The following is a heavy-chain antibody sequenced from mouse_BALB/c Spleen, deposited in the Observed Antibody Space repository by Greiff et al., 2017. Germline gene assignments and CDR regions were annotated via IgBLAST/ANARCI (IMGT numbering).Heavy chain of an antibody. V-gene: IGHV7-3*02. CDR1: GFTFTDYY. D-gene: IGHD1-1*01. Sequence: EVKLMESGGGLVQPGGSLRLSCATSGFTFTDYYMSWVRQPPGKALEWLGFIRNKANGYTTEYSASVKGRFTISRDNSQSILYLQMNTLRAEDSATYYCARDRPITTGFAYWGQGTLVTVSA. CDR2: IRNKANGYTT. CDR3: ARDRPITTGFAY. J-gene: IGHJ3*01.